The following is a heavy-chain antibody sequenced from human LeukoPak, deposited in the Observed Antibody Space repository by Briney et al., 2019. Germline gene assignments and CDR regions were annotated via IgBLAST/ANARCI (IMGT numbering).Heavy chain of an antibody. Sequence: SETLSLTCTVSGDSISNYYWSWIRQPAGKGLEWIGHIYSSGSTNYNPSLKSRVVMSVDTSKNQFSLKLSSVTAADTAVYYCARVKFTTMTPHDFWGQGTLVTVSS. D-gene: IGHD3-22*01. CDR3: ARVKFTTMTPHDF. V-gene: IGHV4-4*07. CDR2: IYSSGST. CDR1: GDSISNYY. J-gene: IGHJ4*02.